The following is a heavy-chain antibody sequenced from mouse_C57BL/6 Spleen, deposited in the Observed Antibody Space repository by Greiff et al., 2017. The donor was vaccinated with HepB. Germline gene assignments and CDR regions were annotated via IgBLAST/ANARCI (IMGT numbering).Heavy chain of an antibody. CDR3: ARGSTTVVGDY. J-gene: IGHJ2*01. Sequence: VQLQQSGPELVKPGASVKISCKASGYAFSSSWMNWVKQRPGKGLEWIGRIYPGDGDTNYNGKFKGKATLTADKSYSTAYMQLSSLTSEDSAVYFCARGSTTVVGDYWGQGTTLTVSS. D-gene: IGHD1-1*01. CDR2: IYPGDGDT. V-gene: IGHV1-82*01. CDR1: GYAFSSSW.